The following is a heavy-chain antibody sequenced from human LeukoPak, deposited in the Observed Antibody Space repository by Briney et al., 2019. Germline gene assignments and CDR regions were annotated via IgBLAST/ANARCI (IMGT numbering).Heavy chain of an antibody. J-gene: IGHJ4*02. CDR2: IWYDGSNK. D-gene: IGHD4-17*01. V-gene: IGHV3-33*06. CDR3: ANSEYGDYVHY. Sequence: GGSLRLSCAASGFTFSSYGMHWVRQAPGKGLEWVAVIWYDGSNKYYADSVKGRFTISRDNSKNTLYLQMNSLRAEDTAVYYCANSEYGDYVHYWGQGTLVTVSS. CDR1: GFTFSSYG.